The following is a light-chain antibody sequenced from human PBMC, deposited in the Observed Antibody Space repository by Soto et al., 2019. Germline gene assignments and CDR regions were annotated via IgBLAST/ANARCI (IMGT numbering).Light chain of an antibody. V-gene: IGLV1-40*01. CDR1: SSNIGAGYD. J-gene: IGLJ2*01. Sequence: QSVLTQTPSVSGAPGQTITMSCTGSSSNIGAGYDVHWYQQVPGAAPRLLIYADNNRPSGVPDRFSASKSGTSASLAITGLQDEDEASYYCQSYDTSLSGVIFGAGTKLTVL. CDR2: ADN. CDR3: QSYDTSLSGVI.